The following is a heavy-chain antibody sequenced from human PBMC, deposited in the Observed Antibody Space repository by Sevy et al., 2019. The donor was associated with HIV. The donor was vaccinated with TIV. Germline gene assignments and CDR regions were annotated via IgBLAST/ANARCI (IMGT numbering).Heavy chain of an antibody. CDR3: ARHPYYDSSGYVDY. CDR1: GFSFSVYS. D-gene: IGHD3-22*01. CDR2: ISSSSSTI. J-gene: IGHJ4*02. Sequence: GGSLRLSCAASGFSFSVYSMNWVRQAPGKGLEWVSYISSSSSTIYYADSVKGRFTISRDNAKNSLYLQMNSLRDEDTAVYYCARHPYYDSSGYVDYWGQGTLVTVSS. V-gene: IGHV3-48*02.